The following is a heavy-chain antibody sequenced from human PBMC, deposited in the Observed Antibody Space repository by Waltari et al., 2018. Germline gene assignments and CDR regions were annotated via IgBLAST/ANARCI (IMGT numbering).Heavy chain of an antibody. J-gene: IGHJ6*02. CDR1: GCSISSSSYY. Sequence: QLQLQESGPGLVKPSETLSLTCTVSGCSISSSSYYWGWIRQPPGKGLEWIGSIYYSGSTYYNPSLKSRVTISVDTSKNQFSLKLSSVTAADTAVYYCARVTGQLEYYYYGMDVWGQGTTVTVSS. D-gene: IGHD2-21*02. CDR3: ARVTGQLEYYYYGMDV. CDR2: IYYSGST. V-gene: IGHV4-39*07.